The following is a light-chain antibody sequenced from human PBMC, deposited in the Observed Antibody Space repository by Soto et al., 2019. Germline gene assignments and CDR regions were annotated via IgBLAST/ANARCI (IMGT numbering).Light chain of an antibody. CDR1: SSNIGSNT. V-gene: IGLV1-44*01. CDR2: SNN. CDR3: AAWDGSLNGVV. J-gene: IGLJ3*02. Sequence: QSVLTQPPSASGTPGQRVTISCSGSSSNIGSNTVTWYQQLPGTAPKLLIFSNNERPSGVPDRFSGSKSGTSASLAISGLQSDDEADYYCAAWDGSLNGVVFGGGTKVTVL.